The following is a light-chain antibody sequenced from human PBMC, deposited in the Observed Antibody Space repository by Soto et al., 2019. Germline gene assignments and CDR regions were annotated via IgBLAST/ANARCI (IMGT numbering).Light chain of an antibody. CDR3: QQYNNWPIT. J-gene: IGKJ5*01. V-gene: IGKV3-15*01. CDR1: QSVSSD. Sequence: EIVMTQSPATLSVSPGERATLSCRASQSVSSDLAWYQQKPGQAPRLLIYGASTRATGIPARFSGSGSGTEFPLTISSLQSEDFAVYYCQQYNNWPITFGQGTRLDIK. CDR2: GAS.